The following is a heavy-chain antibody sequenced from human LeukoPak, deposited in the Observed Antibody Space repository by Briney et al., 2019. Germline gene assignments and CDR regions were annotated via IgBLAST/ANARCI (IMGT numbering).Heavy chain of an antibody. CDR1: GGTFSSYA. J-gene: IGHJ6*02. Sequence: SVKVSCKASGGTFSSYAISWVRQAPGQGLEWMGGIIPIFGTANYAQKFQGRVTITADESTSTAYMELSSLRSEDTAVYYCAREVVPAATYYYYGMDVWGQGTTVTVFS. CDR3: AREVVPAATYYYYGMDV. D-gene: IGHD2-2*01. CDR2: IIPIFGTA. V-gene: IGHV1-69*13.